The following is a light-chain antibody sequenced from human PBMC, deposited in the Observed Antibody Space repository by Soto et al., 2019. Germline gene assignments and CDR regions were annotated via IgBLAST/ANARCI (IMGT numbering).Light chain of an antibody. CDR2: AAS. J-gene: IGKJ4*01. Sequence: DIQMTQSPSSLSASVGDRLTITCRASQVITNDLGWYQQKPGKAPKRLIYAASTLQSGVPSRFSGSGSGTEFTLTISSLQPEDVATYYCLQLNNYPSTFGGGTRVEIK. V-gene: IGKV1-17*01. CDR3: LQLNNYPST. CDR1: QVITND.